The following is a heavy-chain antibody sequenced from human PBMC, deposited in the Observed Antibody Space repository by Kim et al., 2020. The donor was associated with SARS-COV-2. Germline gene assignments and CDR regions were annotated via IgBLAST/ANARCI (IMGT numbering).Heavy chain of an antibody. CDR3: ARSIAVADSLDY. V-gene: IGHV3-30*04. CDR1: GFTFSSYA. Sequence: GGSLRLSCAASGFTFSSYAMHWVRQAPGKGLEWVAVISYDGSNKYYADSVKGRFTISRDNSKNTLYLQMNSLRAEDTAVYYCARSIAVADSLDYWGQGTL. D-gene: IGHD6-19*01. CDR2: ISYDGSNK. J-gene: IGHJ4*02.